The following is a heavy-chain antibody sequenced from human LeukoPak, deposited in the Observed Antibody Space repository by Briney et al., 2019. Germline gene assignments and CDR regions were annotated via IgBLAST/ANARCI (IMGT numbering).Heavy chain of an antibody. D-gene: IGHD1-14*01. CDR1: GLTFSNSW. Sequence: GGSLRLSCAASGLTFSNSWMSWVRQPPGKGLEWVANIKPDGTEKYYVDSLKGQFTISRDNARNTLYLQINSPRAEDTAVYYCARDAPGRIDSWGQGTLVTVSS. J-gene: IGHJ4*02. V-gene: IGHV3-7*01. CDR3: ARDAPGRIDS. CDR2: IKPDGTEK.